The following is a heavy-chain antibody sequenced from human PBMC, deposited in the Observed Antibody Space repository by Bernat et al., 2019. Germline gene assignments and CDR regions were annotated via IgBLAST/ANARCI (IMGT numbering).Heavy chain of an antibody. CDR2: ISAYNGNT. V-gene: IGHV1-18*01. Sequence: QVQLVQSGAEVKKPGASVKVSCEASGYTFTSYGISWVRQAPGQGLEWMGWISAYNGNTNYAQKLQGRVTMTTDTSTSTAYMELRSLRSDDTAVYYCARDGRRSIAAAGGFWFDPWGQGTLVTVSS. CDR1: GYTFTSYG. CDR3: ARDGRRSIAAAGGFWFDP. J-gene: IGHJ5*02. D-gene: IGHD6-13*01.